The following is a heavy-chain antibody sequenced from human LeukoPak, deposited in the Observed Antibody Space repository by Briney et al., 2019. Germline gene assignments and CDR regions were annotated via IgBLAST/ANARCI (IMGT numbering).Heavy chain of an antibody. CDR1: GFTFSSYA. V-gene: IGHV3-30-3*01. Sequence: GGSLRLSCAASGFTFSSYAMHWVRQAPGKGLEWVAVISYDGSNKYYADSMKGRFTISRDNSKNTLYLQMNSLRAEDTAVYHCARAPSGQYYYGMDVRGQGTTVTVSS. CDR3: ARAPSGQYYYGMDV. J-gene: IGHJ6*02. CDR2: ISYDGSNK. D-gene: IGHD1-26*01.